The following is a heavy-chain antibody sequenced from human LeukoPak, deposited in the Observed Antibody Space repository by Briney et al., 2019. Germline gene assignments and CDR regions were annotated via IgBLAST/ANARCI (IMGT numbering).Heavy chain of an antibody. CDR3: ARWDSSGCLDY. J-gene: IGHJ4*02. Sequence: GGSLRLSCAASGLTFSDYYMSWIRQAPGKGLEWVSYISSSGTSIYYADSVKGRFTISRDNAKNSLYLQMNSLRAEDTAVYFCARWDSSGCLDYWGQGTLVTVSS. D-gene: IGHD3-22*01. CDR1: GLTFSDYY. CDR2: ISSSGTSI. V-gene: IGHV3-11*01.